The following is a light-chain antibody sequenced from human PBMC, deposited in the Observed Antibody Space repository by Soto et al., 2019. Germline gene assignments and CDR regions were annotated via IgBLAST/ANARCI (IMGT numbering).Light chain of an antibody. CDR2: DAS. CDR1: QSVSNTY. Sequence: EIVLTQSPGTLSLSPGERATLSCRASQSVSNTYLAWYQQKPGQAPRLLIYDASSRATGIPDRFSGSGSGTDFTLTISRLEPEDFAVYHCQQYGRSPGLFTFGPGTKVDI. V-gene: IGKV3-20*01. J-gene: IGKJ3*01. CDR3: QQYGRSPGLFT.